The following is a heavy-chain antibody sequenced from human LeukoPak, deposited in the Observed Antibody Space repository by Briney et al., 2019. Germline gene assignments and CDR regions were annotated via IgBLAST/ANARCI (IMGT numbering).Heavy chain of an antibody. CDR1: GFTFSRYA. CDR2: ISGGGGNT. V-gene: IGHV3-23*01. D-gene: IGHD5-12*01. Sequence: GGSLRLSCAASGFTFSRYAMTWVRQGPGKGLEWVSDISGGGGNTYYADSVKGRFTISRDNSKKTLYLQMHSLRAEDTAVYYCAIYSGYGTNAFDIWGQGTMVTVSS. CDR3: AIYSGYGTNAFDI. J-gene: IGHJ3*02.